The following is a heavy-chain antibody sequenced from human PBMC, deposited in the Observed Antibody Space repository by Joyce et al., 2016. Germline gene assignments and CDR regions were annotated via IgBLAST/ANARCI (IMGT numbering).Heavy chain of an antibody. V-gene: IGHV3-21*02. CDR2: LSSTTRYI. D-gene: IGHD6-13*01. CDR3: ARDAPIAAADY. J-gene: IGHJ4*02. CDR1: GFTFSSHT. Sequence: EVELVKSGGGLVKPGGSLRLSCVGSGFTFSSHTMILVRHAPGQGLEWVSSLSSTTRYIYYADSVRGRFTVSRDNGKNSLYLQMDSLRPEDTAVYYCARDAPIAAADYWGQGTLVTVSS.